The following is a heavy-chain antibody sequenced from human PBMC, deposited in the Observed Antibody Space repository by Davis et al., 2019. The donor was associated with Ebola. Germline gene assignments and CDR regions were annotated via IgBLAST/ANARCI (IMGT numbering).Heavy chain of an antibody. D-gene: IGHD5-12*01. J-gene: IGHJ4*02. V-gene: IGHV1-3*01. Sequence: ASVKVSCKASGYTFTSYAMHWVRQAPGQRLEWMGWINAGNGNTKYSQKFQGRVTRDTSASTAYMELSSLRSEDTAVYYCAVVDLDYWGQGTLVTVSS. CDR3: AVVDLDY. CDR1: GYTFTSYA. CDR2: INAGNGNT.